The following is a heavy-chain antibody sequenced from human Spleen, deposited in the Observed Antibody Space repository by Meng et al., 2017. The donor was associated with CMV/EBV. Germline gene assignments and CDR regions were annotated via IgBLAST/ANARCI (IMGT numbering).Heavy chain of an antibody. CDR2: IYDTGTT. Sequence: QVQLQESGPGLVKPSETLSLTCTVSGVSVTSGTYHWSWIRQSPGKGLEWIGYIYDTGTTIYNPSLKSRVSISVDTSKNQFSLKLSSVTAADTAVYYCARHHHSPTFDYWGQGTLVTVSS. D-gene: IGHD1-14*01. CDR3: ARHHHSPTFDY. J-gene: IGHJ4*02. V-gene: IGHV4-61*01. CDR1: GVSVTSGTYH.